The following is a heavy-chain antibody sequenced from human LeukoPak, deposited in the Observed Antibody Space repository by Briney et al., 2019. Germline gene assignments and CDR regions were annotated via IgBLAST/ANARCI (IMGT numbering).Heavy chain of an antibody. CDR3: ASPYSQENV. CDR2: IYYSGST. Sequence: PSETLSLTCTVSGGSISSSSYYWGWIRQPPGKGLEWIRSIYYSGSTYYNPSLKSRVTISVDTSKNQFSLKLSSVTAADTAVYYCASPYSQENVWGKGTTVTVSS. D-gene: IGHD6-13*01. V-gene: IGHV4-39*01. CDR1: GGSISSSSYY. J-gene: IGHJ6*04.